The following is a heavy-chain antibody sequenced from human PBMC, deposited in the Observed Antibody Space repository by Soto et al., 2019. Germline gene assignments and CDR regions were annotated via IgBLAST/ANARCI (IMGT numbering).Heavy chain of an antibody. J-gene: IGHJ3*01. D-gene: IGHD3-10*01. V-gene: IGHV1-69*06. CDR3: ARGVSNSGAYYTGPSAYDL. CDR2: TVPVFDTS. Sequence: QVQLVQSGAVVKKPGSSVEVSCKASGGTFNGYGISWVRQAPGQGLEWMGGTVPVFDTSKYAPRFQGRVTITADKSTSTAYMELSSVRSGDTAIYFCARGVSNSGAYYTGPSAYDLWGQGTLVIVSS. CDR1: GGTFNGYG.